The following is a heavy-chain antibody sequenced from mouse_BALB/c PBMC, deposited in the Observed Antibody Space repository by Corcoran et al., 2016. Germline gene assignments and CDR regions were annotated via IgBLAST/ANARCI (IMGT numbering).Heavy chain of an antibody. CDR1: GFSLSTSVMG. V-gene: IGHV8-12*01. CDR2: IYWDDDK. Sequence: QVTLKESGPGILQPSQTLSLTCSFSGFSLSTSVMGVSWIRQPSGKGLEWLAHIYWDDDKRYNPSLKSRLTISKDTSSNQVFLKITSVDTADTATYYCARDSSGWFAYWGQGTLVTVSA. J-gene: IGHJ3*01. D-gene: IGHD3-2*01. CDR3: ARDSSGWFAY.